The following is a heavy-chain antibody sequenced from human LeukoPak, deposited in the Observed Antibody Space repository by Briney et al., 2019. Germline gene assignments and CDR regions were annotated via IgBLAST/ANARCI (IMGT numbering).Heavy chain of an antibody. CDR3: ARGRYFDWPLKLINYYYMDV. D-gene: IGHD3-9*01. Sequence: SETLSLTCTVSGGSISSGSYYWSWIRQPAGKGLEWIGRIYTSGSTNYNPSLKSRVTISVDTSKNQFSLKLSSVTAADTAVYYCARGRYFDWPLKLINYYYMDVWGKGTTVTISS. CDR2: IYTSGST. J-gene: IGHJ6*03. CDR1: GGSISSGSYY. V-gene: IGHV4-61*02.